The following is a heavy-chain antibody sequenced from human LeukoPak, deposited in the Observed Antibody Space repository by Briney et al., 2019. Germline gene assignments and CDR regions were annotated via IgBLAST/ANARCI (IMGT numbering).Heavy chain of an antibody. V-gene: IGHV4-39*07. CDR3: ARVWGTYDSGSYLDY. J-gene: IGHJ4*02. Sequence: SETLSLTCTVSGDSISSSSYYWGWVRQPPGKGLECIGTVYYSGSTYYNPSLKSRVTISVDTSKNQFSLRLSSVTAADAAVYYCARVWGTYDSGSYLDYWGQGTLVTVSS. CDR1: GDSISSSSYY. CDR2: VYYSGST. D-gene: IGHD3-10*01.